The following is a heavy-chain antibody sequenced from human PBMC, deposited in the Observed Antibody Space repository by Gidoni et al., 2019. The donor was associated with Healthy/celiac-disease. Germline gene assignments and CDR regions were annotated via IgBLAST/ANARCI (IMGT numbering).Heavy chain of an antibody. CDR3: AVNGGDDY. Sequence: QLQLQESAPGLVQPAETLSPTCTVSGGSISSSSYDWGWIRQPPGKGREWIGSIYYSGSTYYNPSLKSRVTIAVDTSKNQFALKLSSVTAADTAVYYCAVNGGDDYWGQGTLVTVSS. CDR2: IYYSGST. D-gene: IGHD4-17*01. J-gene: IGHJ4*02. CDR1: GGSISSSSYD. V-gene: IGHV4-39*01.